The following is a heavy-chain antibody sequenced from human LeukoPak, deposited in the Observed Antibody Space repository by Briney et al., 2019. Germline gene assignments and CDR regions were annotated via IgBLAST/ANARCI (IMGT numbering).Heavy chain of an antibody. CDR1: GYTFTSYD. Sequence: GASVKVSCKASGYTFTSYDINWVRQATGQGLEWMGWMNPNSGNTGYAQKFQGRVTMTRNTSISTAYMELSSLRSEDTAVYYCAGNRYGVLRGIPFDYWGQGTLVTVSS. D-gene: IGHD2-8*01. CDR3: AGNRYGVLRGIPFDY. CDR2: MNPNSGNT. V-gene: IGHV1-8*01. J-gene: IGHJ4*02.